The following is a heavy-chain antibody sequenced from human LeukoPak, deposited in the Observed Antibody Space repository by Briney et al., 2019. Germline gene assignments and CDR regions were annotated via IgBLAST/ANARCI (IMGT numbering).Heavy chain of an antibody. CDR1: GGSISRYY. CDR2: IYTSGST. V-gene: IGHV4-4*07. Sequence: SETLSLTCTVSGGSISRYYWSWGRQPAGKGLEWIGRIYTSGSTNYNPSLKSRVTISVDTSENQFSLKLSSVTAADTAVYYCARAVAAAGTGFDYWGQGTLVTVSS. J-gene: IGHJ4*02. CDR3: ARAVAAAGTGFDY. D-gene: IGHD6-13*01.